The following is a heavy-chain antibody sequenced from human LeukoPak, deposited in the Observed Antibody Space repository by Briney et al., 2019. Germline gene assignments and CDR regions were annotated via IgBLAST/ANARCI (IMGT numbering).Heavy chain of an antibody. D-gene: IGHD4-11*01. Sequence: PGGSLRLSCAASGFTFSNYWMSWVRQAPGKGLGWVANIKQDGSEKYYVDSVKGRFTISRDNAKNSLYLQMNSLRAEDTAVYYCARGGQVTFDNWGQGTLVTVSS. CDR1: GFTFSNYW. V-gene: IGHV3-7*01. CDR2: IKQDGSEK. CDR3: ARGGQVTFDN. J-gene: IGHJ4*02.